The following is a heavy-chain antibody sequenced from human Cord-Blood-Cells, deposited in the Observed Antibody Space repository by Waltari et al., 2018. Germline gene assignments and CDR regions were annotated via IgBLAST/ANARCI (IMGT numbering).Heavy chain of an antibody. J-gene: IGHJ3*02. Sequence: QVQLVQSGAEVKKPGSSVKVSCKASGGTFSSYAISWVRQAPGQGLEWMGGSIPIFGTANYAQKFQGRVTITADESTSTAYMELSSLRSEDTAVYYCARDSGRFLEWLLYDAFDIWGQGTMVTVSS. V-gene: IGHV1-69*01. CDR3: ARDSGRFLEWLLYDAFDI. CDR1: GGTFSSYA. CDR2: SIPIFGTA. D-gene: IGHD3-3*01.